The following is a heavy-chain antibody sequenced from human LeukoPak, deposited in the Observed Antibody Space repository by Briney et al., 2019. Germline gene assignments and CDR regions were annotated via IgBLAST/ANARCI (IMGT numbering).Heavy chain of an antibody. CDR3: ARGRPWFDP. Sequence: SETLSLTCAVYGGSFSGYYWSWIRQPPGKGLEWIGEINHSGSANYNPSLKSRVTISVDTSKNQFSLKLSSVTAADTAVYYCARGRPWFDPWGQGTLVTVSS. CDR1: GGSFSGYY. J-gene: IGHJ5*02. V-gene: IGHV4-34*01. CDR2: INHSGSA.